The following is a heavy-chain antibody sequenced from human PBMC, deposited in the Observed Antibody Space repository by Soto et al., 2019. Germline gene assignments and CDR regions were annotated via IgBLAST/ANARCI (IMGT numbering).Heavy chain of an antibody. J-gene: IGHJ1*01. CDR2: VYYSGNT. CDR1: DCSINRRSYY. D-gene: IGHD4-17*01. V-gene: IGHV4-39*01. CDR3: TRHKSSDYVQGYFQY. Sequence: SETLSLTCSFSDCSINRRSYYWGWIRQSPGKGLEWIGSVYYSGNTYYNPSLKSRVTISVDTSKTHFSLKLTSVAVADTAIYYCTRHKSSDYVQGYFQYWSQGTLVTVSS.